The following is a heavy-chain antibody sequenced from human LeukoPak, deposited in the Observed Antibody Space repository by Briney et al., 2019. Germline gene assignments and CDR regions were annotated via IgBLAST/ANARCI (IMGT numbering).Heavy chain of an antibody. CDR3: ARNVAYTGDFD. J-gene: IGHJ4*02. V-gene: IGHV1-8*03. CDR2: MNPHSGNT. CDR1: GYTFTSYD. D-gene: IGHD3-16*01. Sequence: ASVKVSCKASGYTFTSYDINWVRQATGQGLEWMGWMNPHSGNTGYAQKFRGRVTITRNTSISTAYLELSSLSSEDTAVYYCARNVAYTGDFDYGAREPWSPSPQ.